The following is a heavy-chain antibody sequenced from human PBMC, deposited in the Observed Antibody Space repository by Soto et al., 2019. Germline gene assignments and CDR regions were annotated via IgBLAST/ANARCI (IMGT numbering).Heavy chain of an antibody. CDR1: GGSISSYY. D-gene: IGHD6-13*01. Sequence: SETLSLTCTVSGGSISSYYWSWIRQPPGKGLEWIGYIYYTGSTNYNPSLKSRVTISVDTSKNQFSLQLSSVTAADTAVYYCARAKAPLYSSSWYWFDPWGQGTLVTVS. CDR2: IYYTGST. J-gene: IGHJ5*02. CDR3: ARAKAPLYSSSWYWFDP. V-gene: IGHV4-59*08.